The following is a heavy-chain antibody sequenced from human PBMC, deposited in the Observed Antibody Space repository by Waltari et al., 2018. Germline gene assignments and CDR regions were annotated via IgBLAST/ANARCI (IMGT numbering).Heavy chain of an antibody. D-gene: IGHD3-10*01. J-gene: IGHJ4*02. CDR2: IYYSGST. CDR3: ARRTALSGAMVQGVMAY. Sequence: QVQLQESGPGLVKPSQTLSLTCTVSGGSISSGGYYWSWIRQHPGKGLEWIGYIYYSGSTYYNPSLKSRVTISVDTSKNQFSLKLSSVTAADTAVYYCARRTALSGAMVQGVMAYWGQGTLVTVSS. CDR1: GGSISSGGYY. V-gene: IGHV4-31*03.